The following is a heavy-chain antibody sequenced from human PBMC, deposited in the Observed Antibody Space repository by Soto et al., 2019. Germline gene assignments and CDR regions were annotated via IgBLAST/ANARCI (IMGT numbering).Heavy chain of an antibody. J-gene: IGHJ4*02. CDR2: IYHSGGT. CDR3: ARDSRSGYYLEF. Sequence: QLQLQESGSGLVKPSQTLSLTCAVSGDSISNGGYSWNWIRQPTGKGLEWIGYIYHSGGTDYNPSLKSRVTITVDSSNNQFSLKLSSVTAADTAVYYCARDSRSGYYLEFWGQGTLVTVSS. V-gene: IGHV4-30-2*01. CDR1: GDSISNGGYS. D-gene: IGHD3-22*01.